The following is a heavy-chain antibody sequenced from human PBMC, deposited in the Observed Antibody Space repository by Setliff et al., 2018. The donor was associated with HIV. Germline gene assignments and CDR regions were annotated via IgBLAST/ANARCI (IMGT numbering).Heavy chain of an antibody. D-gene: IGHD3-10*02. V-gene: IGHV4-59*08. CDR2: IYNSGST. CDR1: GGSTSSYY. Sequence: LSLTCTVSGGSTSSYYWSWIRQPPGKGLEWIGYIYNSGSTNYNPSLKSRVTISVDTSKNQFSLKLSSVTAADTAVYYCVRHGFNMLMGMYVFDLWGPGTMVTVSS. J-gene: IGHJ3*01. CDR3: VRHGFNMLMGMYVFDL.